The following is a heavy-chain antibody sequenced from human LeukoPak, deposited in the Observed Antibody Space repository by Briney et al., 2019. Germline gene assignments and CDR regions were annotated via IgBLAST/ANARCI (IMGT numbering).Heavy chain of an antibody. CDR1: GFTFSSYS. V-gene: IGHV3-48*01. CDR3: ARDGGMVAATKDY. D-gene: IGHD2-15*01. CDR2: ISSSSSTI. Sequence: GRSLRLSCAASGFTFSSYSMNWVRQAPGKGLEWVSYISSSSSTIYYADSVKGRFTISRDNAKNSLYLQMNGLRAEDTAVYYCARDGGMVAATKDYWGQGTLVTVSS. J-gene: IGHJ4*02.